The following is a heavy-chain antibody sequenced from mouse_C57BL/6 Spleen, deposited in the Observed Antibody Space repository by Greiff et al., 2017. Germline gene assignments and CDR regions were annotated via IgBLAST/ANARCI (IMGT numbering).Heavy chain of an antibody. CDR2: INPNNGGT. V-gene: IGHV1-18*01. Sequence: VQLKQSGPELVKPGASVKIPCKASGYTFTDYNMDWVKQSHGKSLEWIGDINPNNGGTIYNQKFKGKATLTVDKSSSTAYMELRSLTSEDTAVYYCARSRYYGSSYVSDYWGQGTTLTVSS. CDR1: GYTFTDYN. J-gene: IGHJ2*01. D-gene: IGHD1-1*01. CDR3: ARSRYYGSSYVSDY.